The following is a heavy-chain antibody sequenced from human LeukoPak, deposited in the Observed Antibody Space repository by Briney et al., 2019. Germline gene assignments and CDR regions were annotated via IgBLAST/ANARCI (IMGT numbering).Heavy chain of an antibody. V-gene: IGHV1-18*01. Sequence: ASVKVSCKASGYTFTSYGISWVRQAPGQGLEWMGWISAYNGNTNCAQKLQGRVTMTTDTSTSTAYMELSSLRSDDTAVYYCARGNRDYDFWSGYYVAFDYWGQGTLVTVSS. CDR2: ISAYNGNT. J-gene: IGHJ4*02. D-gene: IGHD3-3*01. CDR3: ARGNRDYDFWSGYYVAFDY. CDR1: GYTFTSYG.